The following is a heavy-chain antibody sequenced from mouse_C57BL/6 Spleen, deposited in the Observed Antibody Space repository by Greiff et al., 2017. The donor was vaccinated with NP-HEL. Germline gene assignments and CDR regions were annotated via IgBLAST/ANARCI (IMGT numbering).Heavy chain of an antibody. D-gene: IGHD1-1*01. Sequence: VQLVESGAELVKPGASVKLSCKASGYTFTSYWMHWVKQRPGRGLEWIGRIDPNSGGTKYNEKFKSKATLTVDKPSSTAYMQLSSLTSEDSAVYYCARCYYGSDWYCDVWGTGTTVTVSA. CDR3: ARCYYGSDWYCDV. J-gene: IGHJ1*03. CDR1: GYTFTSYW. V-gene: IGHV1-72*01. CDR2: IDPNSGGT.